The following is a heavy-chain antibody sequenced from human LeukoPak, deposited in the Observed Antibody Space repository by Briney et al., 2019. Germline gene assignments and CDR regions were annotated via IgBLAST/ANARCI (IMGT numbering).Heavy chain of an antibody. V-gene: IGHV1-18*01. Sequence: GASVKVSCKASGYTFTSYGISWVRQAPGQGLEWMGWISAYNGNTNCAQKLQGRVTMTTDTSTSTAYMELRSLRSDDTAVYYCARAILGYCSGGSCYHAQLDYWGQGTLVTVSS. CDR2: ISAYNGNT. J-gene: IGHJ4*02. CDR3: ARAILGYCSGGSCYHAQLDY. D-gene: IGHD2-15*01. CDR1: GYTFTSYG.